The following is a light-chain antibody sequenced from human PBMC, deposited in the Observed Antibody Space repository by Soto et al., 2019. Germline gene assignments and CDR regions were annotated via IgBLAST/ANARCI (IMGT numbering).Light chain of an antibody. V-gene: IGKV1-5*03. CDR1: QNINTF. Sequence: DIQMSQSRSTQSACVGGRVTITGRATQNINTFLAWYQQKPGKARKLLIYKASSLESGVTSRFSGSGSGTEFTITISSLQPDDFATYYCQQYNTYSWTFGPGTKVDIK. J-gene: IGKJ1*01. CDR2: KAS. CDR3: QQYNTYSWT.